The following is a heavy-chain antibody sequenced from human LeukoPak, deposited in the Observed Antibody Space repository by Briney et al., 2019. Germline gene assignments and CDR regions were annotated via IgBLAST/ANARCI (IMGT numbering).Heavy chain of an antibody. CDR1: GGSISSYY. CDR2: IKQDGSEE. D-gene: IGHD4-17*01. CDR3: YGEGY. V-gene: IGHV3-7*01. Sequence: ETLSLTCTVSGGSISSYYWSWIRQPPGKGLEWVASIKQDGSEEYYVDSVKGRFTISRDNAKNSVYLQMNSLRAEDTAVYYCYGEGYWGQGTLVTVSS. J-gene: IGHJ4*02.